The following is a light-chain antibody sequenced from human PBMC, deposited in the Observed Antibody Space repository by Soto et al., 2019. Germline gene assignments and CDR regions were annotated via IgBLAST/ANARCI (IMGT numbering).Light chain of an antibody. Sequence: QSALTQPASVSGSPGQSITIACTGTSSDVGGYNYVSWYQQHPGKAPKLMIYEVSNRPSGVSNRFSGSKSGNTASLTISGFQAEDEADYCSSYTSSSTYVFGTGTKLTVL. J-gene: IGLJ1*01. V-gene: IGLV2-14*01. CDR1: SSDVGGYNY. CDR3: SSYTSSSTYV. CDR2: EVS.